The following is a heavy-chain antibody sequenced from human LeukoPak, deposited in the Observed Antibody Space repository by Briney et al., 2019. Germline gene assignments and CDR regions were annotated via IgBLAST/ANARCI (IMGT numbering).Heavy chain of an antibody. CDR1: GFTFRSYG. Sequence: GGSLRLSCAASGFTFRSYGMLWVRQAPGKGLEGVAFIRYDGSNKYYADSVKGRFTISRDNSKNTLYLQMNSLRAEDTAVYYCAKDATMVRGVADFIDYWGQGTLVTVSS. CDR2: IRYDGSNK. D-gene: IGHD3-10*01. J-gene: IGHJ4*02. CDR3: AKDATMVRGVADFIDY. V-gene: IGHV3-30*02.